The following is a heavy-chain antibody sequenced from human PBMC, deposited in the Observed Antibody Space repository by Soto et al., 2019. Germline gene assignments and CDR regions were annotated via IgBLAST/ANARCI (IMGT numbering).Heavy chain of an antibody. CDR2: IYYSGST. J-gene: IGHJ6*02. Sequence: SETLSLTCTVSGVPISDGVYCWGWTRKHPGQGLESIRYIYYSGSTYYNPPLMSRLTISVDTSKNQFSLKLTSVTAADTAVYYCARANARYRSSWHMQYYYGMDVWGQGTTGTGSS. CDR1: GVPISDGVYC. V-gene: IGHV4-31*03. CDR3: ARANARYRSSWHMQYYYGMDV. D-gene: IGHD6-13*01.